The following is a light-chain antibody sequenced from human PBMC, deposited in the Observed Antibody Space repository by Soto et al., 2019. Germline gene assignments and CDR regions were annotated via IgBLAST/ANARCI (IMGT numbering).Light chain of an antibody. CDR3: QQYGSSSFT. Sequence: EIVLTQSPGTLSLSPGERATLSCRASQSVSSSYLAWYQQKPGQAPRLLIYGASSRATGITDRFSGSGSGTDFTLTISRLEPEDFAVYYCQQYGSSSFTFGRGTKVDIK. J-gene: IGKJ3*01. CDR2: GAS. CDR1: QSVSSSY. V-gene: IGKV3-20*01.